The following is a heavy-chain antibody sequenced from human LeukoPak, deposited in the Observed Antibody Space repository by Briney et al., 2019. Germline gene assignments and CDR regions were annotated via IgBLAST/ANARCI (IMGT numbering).Heavy chain of an antibody. CDR2: IYYSGST. V-gene: IGHV4-59*01. Sequence: SETLSLTCTVSGGSISSYYWSWIRQPPGRGLEWIGYIYYSGSTNYNPSLKSRVTISVDTSKNQFSLSLSSETAADTAVYYCARETDFWRTLDYWGQGTLVTVSS. CDR1: GGSISSYY. D-gene: IGHD3-3*01. J-gene: IGHJ4*02. CDR3: ARETDFWRTLDY.